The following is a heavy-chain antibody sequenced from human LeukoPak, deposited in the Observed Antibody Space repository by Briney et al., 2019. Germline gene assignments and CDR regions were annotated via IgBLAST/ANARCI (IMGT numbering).Heavy chain of an antibody. Sequence: GESLRISCKGSGYIFASYWISGVRQMPGKGLEWMGRIDPSDSYTNYSPSFQGHVTISADKSISTAYLQWSSLKASDIAMYYCARGGLIRRDPGSFDYWGQGTLVTVSS. V-gene: IGHV5-10-1*01. J-gene: IGHJ4*02. CDR3: ARGGLIRRDPGSFDY. CDR1: GYIFASYW. CDR2: IDPSDSYT. D-gene: IGHD3-16*01.